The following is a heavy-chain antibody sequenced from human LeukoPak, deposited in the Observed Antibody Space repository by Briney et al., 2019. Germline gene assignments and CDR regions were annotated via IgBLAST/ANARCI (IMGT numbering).Heavy chain of an antibody. CDR2: INPSGINT. CDR3: ARDQSQGGFYYLNFDY. D-gene: IGHD3-22*01. CDR1: GDTLTSYY. J-gene: IGHJ4*02. V-gene: IGHV1-46*04. Sequence: ASVTVSCKASGDTLTSYYMHWVRQAPGQGLEWMGIINPSGINTNYAQNLQGRVTMTRDTSTSTVFMELSSLRSEDTAVYYCARDQSQGGFYYLNFDYWGQGTLVTVSS.